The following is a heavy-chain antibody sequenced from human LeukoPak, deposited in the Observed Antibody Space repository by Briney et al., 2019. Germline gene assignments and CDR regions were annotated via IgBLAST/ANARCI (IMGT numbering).Heavy chain of an antibody. CDR2: IRYDGSNK. J-gene: IGHJ5*02. V-gene: IGHV3-30*02. CDR3: ATIVVVPERNWFDP. D-gene: IGHD2-2*01. Sequence: GGSLRLSCAASGFTFSSYGMHWVRQAPGKGLEWVAFIRYDGSNKYYADSVKGRFTISRDNSKNTLYLQMNSLRAEDTAVYYCATIVVVPERNWFDPWGQGTLVTVSS. CDR1: GFTFSSYG.